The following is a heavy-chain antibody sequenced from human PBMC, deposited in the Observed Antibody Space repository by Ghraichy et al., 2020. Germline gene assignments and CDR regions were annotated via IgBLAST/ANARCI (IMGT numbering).Heavy chain of an antibody. Sequence: GGSLRFSCAASGFTFSSYAMSWVRQAPGKGLEWVSAISGSGGSTYYADSVKGRFTISRDNSKNTLYLQMNSLRAEDTAVYYCAKYRDTVSGDYYYYMDVWGKGTTVTVSS. CDR2: ISGSGGST. J-gene: IGHJ6*03. CDR3: AKYRDTVSGDYYYYMDV. V-gene: IGHV3-23*01. D-gene: IGHD3-10*01. CDR1: GFTFSSYA.